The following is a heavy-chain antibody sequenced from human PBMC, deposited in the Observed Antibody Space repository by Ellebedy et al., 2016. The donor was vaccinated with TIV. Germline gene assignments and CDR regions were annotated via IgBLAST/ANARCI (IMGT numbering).Heavy chain of an antibody. J-gene: IGHJ6*02. CDR3: ARLGILTGYYSPFHYYGMDV. CDR2: IDPSDSYT. D-gene: IGHD3-9*01. V-gene: IGHV5-10-1*01. CDR1: GGTFSSYA. Sequence: ASVKVSCKASGGTFSSYAISWVRQMPGKGLEWMGRIDPSDSYTNYSPSFQGHVTISADKSISTAYLQWSSLKASDTAMYYCARLGILTGYYSPFHYYGMDVWGQGTTVTVSS.